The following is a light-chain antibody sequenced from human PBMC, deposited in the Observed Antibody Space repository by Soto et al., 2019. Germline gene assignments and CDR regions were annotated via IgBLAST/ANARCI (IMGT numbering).Light chain of an antibody. V-gene: IGKV1-39*01. CDR2: AAS. CDR1: QNINTY. CDR3: QPSYSSLST. J-gene: IGKJ1*01. Sequence: DIQMTQSPSSLSASVGARVTITCRARQNINTYLNWYQQKPGKAPKVLIYAASTLQSGVPSRFSGSGSVTDFTLTNTSLQPEDAATDYCQPSYSSLSTFGQGTKVEIK.